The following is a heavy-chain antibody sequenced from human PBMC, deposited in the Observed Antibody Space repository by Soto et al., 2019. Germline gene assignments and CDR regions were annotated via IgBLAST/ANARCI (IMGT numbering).Heavy chain of an antibody. CDR2: ISYDGSNK. V-gene: IGHV3-30-3*01. Sequence: QVQLVESGGGVVQPGRSLRLSCAASGFTFSSYAMHWVRQAPGKGLEWVAVISYDGSNKYYADSVKGRFTISRDNSKNPLYLQMNSLRAEDTAVYYCARDLQIYYDSSGYYLGDAFDIWGQGTMVTVSS. J-gene: IGHJ3*02. CDR3: ARDLQIYYDSSGYYLGDAFDI. D-gene: IGHD3-22*01. CDR1: GFTFSSYA.